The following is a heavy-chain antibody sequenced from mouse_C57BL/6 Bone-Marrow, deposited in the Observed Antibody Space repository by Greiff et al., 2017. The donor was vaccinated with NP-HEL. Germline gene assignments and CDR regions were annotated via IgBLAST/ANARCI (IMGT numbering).Heavy chain of an antibody. J-gene: IGHJ4*01. Sequence: VQLKESGGDLVKPGGSLKLSCAASGFTFSSYGMSWVRQTPDKRLEWVATISSGGSYTYYPDSVKGRFTISRYNAKNTLYLQMSSLKSEDTAMYYCARPFYYGNYVYAMDYWGQGTSVTVSS. V-gene: IGHV5-6*01. CDR3: ARPFYYGNYVYAMDY. D-gene: IGHD2-1*01. CDR2: ISSGGSYT. CDR1: GFTFSSYG.